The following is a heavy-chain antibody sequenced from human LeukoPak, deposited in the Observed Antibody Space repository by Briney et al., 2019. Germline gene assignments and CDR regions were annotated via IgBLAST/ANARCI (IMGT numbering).Heavy chain of an antibody. CDR3: ARHYRRDGYNRLDY. CDR2: IYYSGST. Sequence: SQTLSLTCTVSGGSISSGGYYWSWIRQHPGKGLEWIGYIYYSGSTYYNPSLKSRVTISVDTSKNQFSLKLSSVTAADTAVYYCARHYRRDGYNRLDYWGQGTLVTVSS. V-gene: IGHV4-31*03. D-gene: IGHD5-24*01. CDR1: GGSISSGGYY. J-gene: IGHJ4*02.